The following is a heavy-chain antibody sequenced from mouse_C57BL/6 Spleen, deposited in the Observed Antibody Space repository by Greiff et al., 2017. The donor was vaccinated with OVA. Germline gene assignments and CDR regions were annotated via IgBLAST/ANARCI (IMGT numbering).Heavy chain of an antibody. CDR1: GFTFSDYG. D-gene: IGHD1-1*01. Sequence: EVKLMESGGGLVKPGGSLKLSCAASGFTFSDYGMHWVRQAPEKGLEWVAYISSGSSNIYYEATVKGRFTISRDNAKNTLFLQMTSLRSEDTAMYYCARQLRRGMDYWGQGTSVTVSS. CDR2: ISSGSSNI. CDR3: ARQLRRGMDY. J-gene: IGHJ4*01. V-gene: IGHV5-17*01.